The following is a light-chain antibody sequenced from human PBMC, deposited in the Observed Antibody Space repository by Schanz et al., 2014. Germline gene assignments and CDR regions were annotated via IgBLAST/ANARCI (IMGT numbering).Light chain of an antibody. V-gene: IGKV4-1*01. Sequence: DIVMTQSPDSLAVSLGDRVTINCKSSQSVLYSSHNKNYLAWYQQKSGQPPKLLIYWASTRESGVPDRFSGSGSGTDFTLTITSLQAEDVAVYYCQQYYSIPLTFGGGTKVEIK. CDR2: WAS. CDR3: QQYYSIPLT. CDR1: QSVLYSSHNKNY. J-gene: IGKJ4*01.